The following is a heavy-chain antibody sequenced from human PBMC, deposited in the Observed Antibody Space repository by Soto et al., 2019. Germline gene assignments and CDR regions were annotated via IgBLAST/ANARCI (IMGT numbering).Heavy chain of an antibody. V-gene: IGHV1-18*01. D-gene: IGHD3-3*01. Sequence: EASVKVSCKASGYTFTSYGISWVRQAPGQGLEWMGWISAYNGNTNYAQKLQGRVTMTTDTSTSTAYMELRSLRSDDTAVYYCARDTYDFWSGHYYYMDVWGKGTTVTVSS. CDR3: ARDTYDFWSGHYYYMDV. CDR2: ISAYNGNT. CDR1: GYTFTSYG. J-gene: IGHJ6*03.